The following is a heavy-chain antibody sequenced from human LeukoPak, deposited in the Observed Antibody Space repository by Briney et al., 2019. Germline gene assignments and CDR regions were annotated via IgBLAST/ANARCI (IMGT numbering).Heavy chain of an antibody. V-gene: IGHV4-34*01. Sequence: SETLSLTCAVYGESFSGYYWNWIRQPPGKGLEWIGEINHSGSTNYNPSLKSRVTISVDTSKNQFSLKLSSVTAADTAVYYCARADIVVVPAPGDYWGQGTLVTVSS. CDR3: ARADIVVVPAPGDY. CDR2: INHSGST. J-gene: IGHJ4*02. CDR1: GESFSGYY. D-gene: IGHD2-2*01.